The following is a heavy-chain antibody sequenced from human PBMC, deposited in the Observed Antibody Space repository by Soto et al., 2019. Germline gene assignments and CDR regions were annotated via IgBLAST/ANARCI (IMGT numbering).Heavy chain of an antibody. CDR2: INAGNGNT. V-gene: IGHV1-3*01. CDR1: GYTFTSYA. J-gene: IGHJ4*02. D-gene: IGHD3-10*01. CDR3: ARGSGLYYFDN. Sequence: QVQFVQSGAEVKKPGASVKVSCKASGYTFTSYAMHWVRQAPGQRLEWMGWINAGNGNTKYSQKFQGRVTITRDTSASTAYIELSSLRSEDTAVYYCARGSGLYYFDNWGQGTLVTVSS.